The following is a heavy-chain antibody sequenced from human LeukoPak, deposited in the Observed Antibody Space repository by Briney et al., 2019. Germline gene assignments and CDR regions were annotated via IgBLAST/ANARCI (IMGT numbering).Heavy chain of an antibody. V-gene: IGHV3-74*01. D-gene: IGHD3-10*01. CDR2: INSDGGST. J-gene: IGHJ4*02. CDR3: AAPGNRVSGPFDF. CDR1: GFTFSSYW. Sequence: PGGSLRLSCAASGFTFSSYWMHWVRQAPGKGLVWVSRINSDGGSTTYADSVKGRFTISRDNAQNTLYLQMNSLRAEDTAIYYCAAPGNRVSGPFDFWGQGTLVTVSS.